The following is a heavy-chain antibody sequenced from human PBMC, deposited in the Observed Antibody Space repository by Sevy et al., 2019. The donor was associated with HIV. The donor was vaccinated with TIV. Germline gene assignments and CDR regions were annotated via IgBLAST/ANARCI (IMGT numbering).Heavy chain of an antibody. CDR1: GYTFTGYY. D-gene: IGHD1-26*01. CDR2: INPNSGGT. Sequence: ASVKVSCKASGYTFTGYYMHWVRQAPGQGLEWMGWINPNSGGTNYAQKFQGRVTMTRDTSISTAYMELSRLRSDDTAVYYCATEWELLDAYYYYDMEVWGQGTTVTVSS. V-gene: IGHV1-2*02. CDR3: ATEWELLDAYYYYDMEV. J-gene: IGHJ6*02.